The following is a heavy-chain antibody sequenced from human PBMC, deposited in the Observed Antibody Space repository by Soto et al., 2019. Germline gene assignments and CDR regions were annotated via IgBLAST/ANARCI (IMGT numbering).Heavy chain of an antibody. CDR2: ISYDGSNK. J-gene: IGHJ4*02. V-gene: IGHV3-30*18. CDR3: AKASFIAAADY. Sequence: GGSLRLSCAASGFTFSSYGMHWVRQAPGKGLEWVAVISYDGSNKYYADSVKGRFTISRDNSKNTLYLQMNSLRAEDTAVYYCAKASFIAAADYWGQGTLVTVSS. CDR1: GFTFSSYG. D-gene: IGHD6-13*01.